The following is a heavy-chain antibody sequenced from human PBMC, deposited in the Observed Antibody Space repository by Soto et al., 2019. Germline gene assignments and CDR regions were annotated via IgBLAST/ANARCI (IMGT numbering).Heavy chain of an antibody. V-gene: IGHV1-2*02. CDR1: GYTFTGYY. D-gene: IGHD2-15*01. CDR2: INPNSGGT. Sequence: ASVKVSCKASGYTFTGYYMHWVRQAPGQGLEWMGWINPNSGGTNYAQKFQGRVTMTRDTSISTAYMELSRLRSDDTAVYYCARESEYCSGGSCYVNWFDPWGQGTLVTVS. CDR3: ARESEYCSGGSCYVNWFDP. J-gene: IGHJ5*02.